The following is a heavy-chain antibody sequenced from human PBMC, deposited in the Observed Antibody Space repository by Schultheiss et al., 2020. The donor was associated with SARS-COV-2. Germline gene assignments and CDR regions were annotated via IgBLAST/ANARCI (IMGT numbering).Heavy chain of an antibody. CDR1: GGSFSGYY. V-gene: IGHV4-34*09. CDR2: TNHSGST. Sequence: LRLSCAVYGGSFSGYYWSWIRQPPGKGLEWIGETNHSGSTNYNPSLKSRLTISVDTSKNQFSLKLSSVTAADTAVYYCARAYVGITIFGVVIRGRFDPWGQGTLVTVSS. J-gene: IGHJ5*02. D-gene: IGHD3-3*01. CDR3: ARAYVGITIFGVVIRGRFDP.